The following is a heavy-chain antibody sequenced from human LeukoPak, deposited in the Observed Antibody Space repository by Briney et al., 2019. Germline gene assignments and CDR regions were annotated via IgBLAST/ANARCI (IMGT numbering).Heavy chain of an antibody. Sequence: PGGSLRLSCAASGFTFSNAWMSWVRQAPGKGLEWVGRIKSKTDGGTTDYAAPVEGRFTISRDDSKNTLYLQMNSLKTEDTAVYYCAKDGWGSGSYPLYVYWGQGTLVTVSS. J-gene: IGHJ4*02. CDR1: GFTFSNAW. V-gene: IGHV3-15*01. CDR3: AKDGWGSGSYPLYVY. D-gene: IGHD3-10*01. CDR2: IKSKTDGGTT.